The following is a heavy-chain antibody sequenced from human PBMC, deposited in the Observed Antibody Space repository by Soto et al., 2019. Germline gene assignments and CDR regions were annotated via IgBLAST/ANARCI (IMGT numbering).Heavy chain of an antibody. D-gene: IGHD2-2*03. CDR2: IYHSGST. CDR3: ARDGYCGSTSCYGGYFQH. J-gene: IGHJ1*01. Sequence: PSETLSLTCAVSSGSISSSNWWSWVRQPPGKGLEWIGEIYHSGSTNYNPSLKSRVTISVDKSKNQFSLKLSSVTAADTAVYYCARDGYCGSTSCYGGYFQHWGQGTLVTVSS. CDR1: SGSISSSNW. V-gene: IGHV4-4*02.